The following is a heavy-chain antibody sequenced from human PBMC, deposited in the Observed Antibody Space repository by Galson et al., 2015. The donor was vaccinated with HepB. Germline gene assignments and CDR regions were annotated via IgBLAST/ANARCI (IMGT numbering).Heavy chain of an antibody. Sequence: SLRLSCAASGFTVSSSYMSWVRQAPGKGLEWVSVIYSGGSTYYTDSVKGRFTISRDNSKNTLYLQMNSLRAEDTAVYYCARDQSDSSGYSSFDYWGQGTLVTVSS. D-gene: IGHD3-22*01. J-gene: IGHJ4*02. CDR1: GFTVSSSY. CDR3: ARDQSDSSGYSSFDY. CDR2: IYSGGST. V-gene: IGHV3-66*01.